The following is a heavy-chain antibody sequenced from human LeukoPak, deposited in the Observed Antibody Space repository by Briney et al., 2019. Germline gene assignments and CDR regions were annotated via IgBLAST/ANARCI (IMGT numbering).Heavy chain of an antibody. V-gene: IGHV4-59*01. D-gene: IGHD2-15*01. CDR1: GGSISSYY. J-gene: IGHJ5*02. Sequence: SETLSLTCTVSGGSISSYYWSWIRQPPGKGLEWIGYIYYSGSAKYKPSLKSRVTISVDTSKNQFSLKLSSVTAADTAVYYCARDNGCSGGSCYRWFDPWGQGTLVTVS. CDR3: ARDNGCSGGSCYRWFDP. CDR2: IYYSGSA.